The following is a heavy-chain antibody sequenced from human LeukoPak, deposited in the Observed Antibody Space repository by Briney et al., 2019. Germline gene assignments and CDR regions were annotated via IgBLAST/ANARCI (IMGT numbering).Heavy chain of an antibody. D-gene: IGHD1-7*01. J-gene: IGHJ5*02. CDR3: AKDSSYDFGETGATEDWFDP. CDR1: GFTFSSYS. V-gene: IGHV3-21*04. CDR2: ISSSSSYI. Sequence: GGSLRLPCAASGFTFSSYSMSWVRQAPGKGLEWVSSISSSSSYIYYADSVKGRFTISRDNAKNTLYLQMNSLIAEDTAVYCCAKDSSYDFGETGATEDWFDPWGQGTLVTVSS.